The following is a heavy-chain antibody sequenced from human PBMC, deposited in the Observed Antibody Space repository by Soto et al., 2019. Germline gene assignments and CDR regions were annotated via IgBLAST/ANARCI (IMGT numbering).Heavy chain of an antibody. V-gene: IGHV3-23*01. CDR3: AKDAVYKDGLWLMDS. CDR2: VTGSGGQI. D-gene: IGHD2-21*01. J-gene: IGHJ5*02. CDR1: GFTISTYA. Sequence: EVQLLESGGGLVQPGGSLRLSCAASGFTISTYAMTWVRQAPGKGLEFVSGVTGSGGQIHYADSVKGRFTISKDNSKNTLYLQMSSLREEDTALYYCAKDAVYKDGLWLMDSWGQGNLVTVSS.